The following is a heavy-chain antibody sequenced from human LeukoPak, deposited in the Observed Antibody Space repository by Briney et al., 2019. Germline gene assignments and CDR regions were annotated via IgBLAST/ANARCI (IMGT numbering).Heavy chain of an antibody. CDR1: GGSLSGHY. V-gene: IGHV4-34*01. J-gene: IGHJ5*02. CDR2: INHSGST. CDR3: ARELWFGDPHGWFDP. Sequence: SETLSLTCAVYGGSLSGHYWSWIRQPPGKGLEWIGEINHSGSTNYNPSLKSRVTISVDTSKNQFSLKLSSVTAADTAVYYCARELWFGDPHGWFDPWGQGTLVTVSS. D-gene: IGHD3-10*01.